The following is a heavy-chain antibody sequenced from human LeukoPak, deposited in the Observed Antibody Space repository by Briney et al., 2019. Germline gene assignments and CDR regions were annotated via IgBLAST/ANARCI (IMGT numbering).Heavy chain of an antibody. V-gene: IGHV3-30*01. D-gene: IGHD4-17*01. J-gene: IGHJ4*02. CDR1: GFTFSSYA. CDR3: ARGPRYGDYPDY. Sequence: GGSLRLSCAASGFTFSSYAMHWVRQAPGKGLEWVTVISYDGSNKYYADSVKGRFTISRDNSKNTLYLQMNSLRAEDTAVYYCARGPRYGDYPDYWGQGTLVTVSS. CDR2: ISYDGSNK.